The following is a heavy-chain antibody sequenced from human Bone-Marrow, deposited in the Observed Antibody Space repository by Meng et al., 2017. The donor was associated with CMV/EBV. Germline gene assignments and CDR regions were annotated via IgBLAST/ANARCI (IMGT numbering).Heavy chain of an antibody. D-gene: IGHD2-8*01. J-gene: IGHJ4*02. Sequence: GGSLRLSCAASGFTFDDYGMSWVRQAPGKGLEWVSAISGSGGSTYYADSVKGRFTISRDNSKNTLYLQMNSLRAEDTAVYYCAKDRFVQGETLVDFDYWGQGALVTVSS. CDR1: GFTFDDYG. V-gene: IGHV3-23*01. CDR3: AKDRFVQGETLVDFDY. CDR2: ISGSGGST.